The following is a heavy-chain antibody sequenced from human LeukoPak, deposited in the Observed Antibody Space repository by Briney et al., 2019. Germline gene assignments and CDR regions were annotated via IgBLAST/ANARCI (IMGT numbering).Heavy chain of an antibody. J-gene: IGHJ3*02. CDR1: GFTFSSYS. Sequence: GGSLRLSCAASGFTFSSYSMNWVRQAPGKGLEWVSSISSSSYIYYAEAVKGRFTISRDNAKSSLYLQMNSLRAEDTAVYYCARRGERITIFGVVPDDAFDIWGQGTMVTVSS. CDR3: ARRGERITIFGVVPDDAFDI. D-gene: IGHD3-3*01. CDR2: ISSSSYI. V-gene: IGHV3-21*01.